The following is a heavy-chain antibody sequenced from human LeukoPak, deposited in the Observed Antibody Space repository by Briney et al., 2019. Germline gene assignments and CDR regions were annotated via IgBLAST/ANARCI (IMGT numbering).Heavy chain of an antibody. J-gene: IGHJ5*02. Sequence: PSETLSLTCAVYGGSFSGYYWSWIRQPPGKGLEWIGEINHSGSTNYNPSLKSRVTISVDTSKNQFSLKLSSVTAADTAVYYCARAVTTGRWFDPWGQGTLVTVSS. D-gene: IGHD4-17*01. CDR1: GGSFSGYY. V-gene: IGHV4-34*01. CDR3: ARAVTTGRWFDP. CDR2: INHSGST.